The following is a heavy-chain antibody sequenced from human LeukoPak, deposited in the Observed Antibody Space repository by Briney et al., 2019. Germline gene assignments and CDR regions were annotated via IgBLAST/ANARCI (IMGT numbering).Heavy chain of an antibody. D-gene: IGHD6-19*01. V-gene: IGHV4-39*07. CDR2: IYYSGST. CDR1: GGSISSSSYY. CDR3: ARSRSSGWYSESYYYMDV. J-gene: IGHJ6*03. Sequence: PSETLSLTCTVSGGSISSSSYYWGWIRQPPGKGLEWIGSIYYSGSTYYNPSLKSRVTISVDTSKNQFSLKLSSVTAADTAVYYCARSRSSGWYSESYYYMDVWGKGTTVTISS.